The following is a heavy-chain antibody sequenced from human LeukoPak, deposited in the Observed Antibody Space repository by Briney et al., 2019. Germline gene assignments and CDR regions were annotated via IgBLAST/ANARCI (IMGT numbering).Heavy chain of an antibody. Sequence: SETLSLTCSVSGGSISSDYWAWIRQPPGKGLEWIGYMYYTGSTNYNPSLKSRVTISLATSKDQFSLKLSPVTAADTAVYYCARVSVVYGMDVWGRGTTVTVSS. V-gene: IGHV4-59*01. D-gene: IGHD5/OR15-5a*01. CDR1: GGSISSDY. CDR2: MYYTGST. CDR3: ARVSVVYGMDV. J-gene: IGHJ6*02.